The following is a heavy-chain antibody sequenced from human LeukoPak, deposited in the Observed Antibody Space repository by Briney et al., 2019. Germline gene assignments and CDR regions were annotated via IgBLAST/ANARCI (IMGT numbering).Heavy chain of an antibody. CDR3: ARDGGYSSSWYPNWFDP. CDR1: GGSISSYY. V-gene: IGHV4-4*07. CDR2: IYTSGST. Sequence: SETLSLTCTVSGGSISSYYWSWIRQPAGKGLEWIGRIYTSGSTNYNPSLKSRVIMSVDTSKNQFSLKLSSVTAADTAVYYCARDGGYSSSWYPNWFDPWGQGTLVTVSS. J-gene: IGHJ5*02. D-gene: IGHD6-13*01.